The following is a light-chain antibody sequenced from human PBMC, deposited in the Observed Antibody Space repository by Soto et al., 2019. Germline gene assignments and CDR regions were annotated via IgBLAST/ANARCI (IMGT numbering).Light chain of an antibody. J-gene: IGKJ4*01. CDR1: QDISNY. CDR3: QRYDNLP. V-gene: IGKV1-33*01. Sequence: DIQMTQSPSSLYASVGDRVTITCQASQDISNYLNWYQQKPGKAPKLLIYDASNLETGVPSRFSGSGSGTDFTFTISSLQPEDIATYYCQRYDNLPFGGGTKVEIK. CDR2: DAS.